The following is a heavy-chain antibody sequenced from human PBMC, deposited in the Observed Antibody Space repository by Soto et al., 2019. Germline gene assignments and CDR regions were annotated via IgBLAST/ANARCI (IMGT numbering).Heavy chain of an antibody. V-gene: IGHV3-23*01. Sequence: PGGSLRLSCAASGFTFSSYAMSWVRQAPGKGLEWVSAISGSGGSTYYADSVKGRFTISRDNSKNTLYLQMNSLRAEDTAVYYCAKNRGRRYYDSSGYFDYWGQGTLVTVS. J-gene: IGHJ4*02. D-gene: IGHD3-22*01. CDR1: GFTFSSYA. CDR3: AKNRGRRYYDSSGYFDY. CDR2: ISGSGGST.